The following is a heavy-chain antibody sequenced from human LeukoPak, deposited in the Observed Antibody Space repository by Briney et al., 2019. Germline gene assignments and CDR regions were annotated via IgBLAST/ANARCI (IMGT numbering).Heavy chain of an antibody. D-gene: IGHD3-10*01. J-gene: IGHJ4*02. CDR2: MNPNSGNT. CDR3: ARVSNPGELLWFGELYY. Sequence: GASVKVSCKASGYTFTSYDINWVRQATGQGLEWMGWMNPNSGNTGYAQKFQGRVTMTRNTSISTAYMELSSLRSEDTAVYYCARVSNPGELLWFGELYYWGQGTLVTVSS. CDR1: GYTFTSYD. V-gene: IGHV1-8*01.